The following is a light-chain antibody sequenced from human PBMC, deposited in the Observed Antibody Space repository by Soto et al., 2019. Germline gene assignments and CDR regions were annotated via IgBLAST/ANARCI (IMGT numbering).Light chain of an antibody. CDR2: DAS. CDR1: QDISNY. J-gene: IGKJ5*01. Sequence: DIQSTQSPTSRSSCLLGMVTIACQVSQDISNYLHWYQQKPGKAPKLLIYDASNLETGVPSRFSGSGSGTDFTFTISSLQPEDIATYYCQQYDNFPRAINFGQGTRLEIK. V-gene: IGKV1-33*01. CDR3: QQYDNFPRAIN.